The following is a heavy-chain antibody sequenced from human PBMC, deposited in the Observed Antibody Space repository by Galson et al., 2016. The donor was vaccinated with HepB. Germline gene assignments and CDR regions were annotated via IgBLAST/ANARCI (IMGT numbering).Heavy chain of an antibody. J-gene: IGHJ6*02. CDR2: IDPRDSDT. V-gene: IGHV5-51*01. CDR3: ARLAGRHLYYCGGMDV. D-gene: IGHD1-26*01. Sequence: QSGAEVKEPGESLQISCKASGYTFSTYWLAWMRQMPGKGLECMGIIDPRDSDTRYRPPFEGHVTFSADETTNTPYLQWDSLKAPDSAIYYCARLAGRHLYYCGGMDVWGQGTTVTVS. CDR1: GYTFSTYW.